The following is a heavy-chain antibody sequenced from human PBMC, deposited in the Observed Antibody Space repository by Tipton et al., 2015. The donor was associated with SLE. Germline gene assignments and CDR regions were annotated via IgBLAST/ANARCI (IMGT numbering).Heavy chain of an antibody. Sequence: EASGFTFDDYAMHWVRQAPGKGLEWVSGISWNSGSIGYADSVKGRFTISRDNAKNSLYLQMNSLRAEDTALYYCAKSSWGLGGYDPLGYFDLWGRGTLVTVSS. V-gene: IGHV3-9*01. CDR1: GFTFDDYA. CDR3: AKSSWGLGGYDPLGYFDL. D-gene: IGHD5-12*01. J-gene: IGHJ2*01. CDR2: ISWNSGSI.